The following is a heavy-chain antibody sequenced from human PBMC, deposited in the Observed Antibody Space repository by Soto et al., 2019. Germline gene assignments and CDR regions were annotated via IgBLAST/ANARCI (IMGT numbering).Heavy chain of an antibody. CDR1: GYTFTSYG. D-gene: IGHD5-18*01. J-gene: IGHJ4*02. CDR3: ARDRGTWIQLWLPYFDY. CDR2: ISAYNGNT. V-gene: IGHV1-18*01. Sequence: GASVKVSCKASGYTFTSYGISWVRQAPGQGLEWMGWISAYNGNTNYAQKLQGRVTMTTDTSTSTAYMELRSLRSDDTAVYYCARDRGTWIQLWLPYFDYWGQGTLVTVSS.